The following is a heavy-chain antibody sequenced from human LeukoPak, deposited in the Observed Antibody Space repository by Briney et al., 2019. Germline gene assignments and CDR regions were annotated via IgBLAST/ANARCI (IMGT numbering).Heavy chain of an antibody. CDR1: GGSFSGYY. V-gene: IGHV4-34*01. Sequence: SETLSLTCAVYGGSFSGYYWSWIRQPPGKGLEWIGEINHSGSTNYNPSLKSRVTISVDTSKNQFSLKLSSVTAADTAVYYCARHGRRYGSSWYASWGQGTLVTVSS. CDR3: ARHGRRYGSSWYAS. D-gene: IGHD6-13*01. J-gene: IGHJ5*01. CDR2: INHSGST.